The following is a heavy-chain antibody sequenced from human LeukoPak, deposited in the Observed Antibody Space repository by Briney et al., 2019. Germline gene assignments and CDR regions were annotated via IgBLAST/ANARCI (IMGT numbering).Heavy chain of an antibody. CDR3: ARVRGATTTDY. CDR2: ISSSSSYI. J-gene: IGHJ4*02. CDR1: GFTFSSYS. D-gene: IGHD1-26*01. V-gene: IGHV3-21*01. Sequence: GGSLLLSCAASGFTFSSYSMNWVRPAPGKGLEWVSSISSSSSYIYYADSVKGRFTISRDNAKNSLYLQMNSLRAEDTAVYYCARVRGATTTDYWGQGTLVTVSS.